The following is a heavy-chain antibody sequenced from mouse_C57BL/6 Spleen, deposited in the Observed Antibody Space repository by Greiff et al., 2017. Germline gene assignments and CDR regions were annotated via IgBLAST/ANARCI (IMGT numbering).Heavy chain of an antibody. CDR2: INPNNGGT. CDR1: GYTFTDYN. V-gene: IGHV1-22*01. J-gene: IGHJ4*01. Sequence: EVQLQQSGPELVKPGASVKMSCKASGYTFTDYNMHWVKQSHGKSLEWIGYINPNNGGTSYNQKFKGKATLTVNKSSSTAYMELRSLTSEDSAVYYCARGVYYSNSMDYWGQGTSVTVSS. CDR3: ARGVYYSNSMDY. D-gene: IGHD2-5*01.